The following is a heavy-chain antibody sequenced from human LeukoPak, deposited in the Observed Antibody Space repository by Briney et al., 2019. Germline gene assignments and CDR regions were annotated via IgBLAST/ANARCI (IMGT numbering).Heavy chain of an antibody. J-gene: IGHJ4*02. CDR3: ASSPRSLAPPPWDY. Sequence: ASVKVSCKASGYTFTGYFLNWVRQAPGQGLEWMGWINPNSGGTNYAQKFQGRVTMTRDTSISTAYMELSRPRPDDTAVYYCASSPRSLAPPPWDYWGQGTLVTASS. CDR1: GYTFTGYF. V-gene: IGHV1-2*02. CDR2: INPNSGGT.